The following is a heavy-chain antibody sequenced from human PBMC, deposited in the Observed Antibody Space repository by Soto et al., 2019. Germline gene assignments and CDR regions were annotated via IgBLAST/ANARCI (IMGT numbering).Heavy chain of an antibody. CDR2: ISWNSGSI. V-gene: IGHV3-9*01. J-gene: IGHJ4*02. Sequence: PVGSMRLSCAASGFTFDDYAMHWVRQAPGKGLEWVSGISWNSGSIGYADSVKGRFTISRDNAKNSLYLQMNSLRAEDTALYYCARGVGGGDYGTWYYFDYWGQGTLVTVSS. D-gene: IGHD4-17*01. CDR3: ARGVGGGDYGTWYYFDY. CDR1: GFTFDDYA.